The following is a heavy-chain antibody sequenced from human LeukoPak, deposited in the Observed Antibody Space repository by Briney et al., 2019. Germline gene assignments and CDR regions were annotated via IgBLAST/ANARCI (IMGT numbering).Heavy chain of an antibody. V-gene: IGHV4-59*01. CDR1: GGSISSYY. CDR2: IYYSGST. Sequence: PSQTLSLTCTVSGGSISSYYWSWIRQPPGKGLEWIGYIYYSGSTNYNPSLNSRVTISVNTSKNQFSLQLTSVTAADTAVYYCASASNNYYFDFWGQGTLVTVSS. D-gene: IGHD1-1*01. J-gene: IGHJ4*02. CDR3: ASASNNYYFDF.